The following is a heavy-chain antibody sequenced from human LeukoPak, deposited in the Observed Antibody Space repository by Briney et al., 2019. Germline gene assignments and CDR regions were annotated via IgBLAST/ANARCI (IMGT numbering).Heavy chain of an antibody. CDR3: AKCKERLRYFDPLNY. CDR1: GFTFSTYW. CDR2: INGSGGST. J-gene: IGHJ4*02. D-gene: IGHD3-9*01. V-gene: IGHV3-23*01. Sequence: PGGSLRLSCAASGFTFSTYWMNWVRQAPGKGLEWVSAINGSGGSTYYADSVKGRFTISRDNSKNTLYLQMNSLRAEDTAVYYCAKCKERLRYFDPLNYWGQGTLVTVSS.